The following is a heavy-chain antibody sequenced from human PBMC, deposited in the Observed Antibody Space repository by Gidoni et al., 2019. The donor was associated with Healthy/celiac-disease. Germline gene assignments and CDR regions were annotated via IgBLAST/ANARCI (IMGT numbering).Heavy chain of an antibody. CDR1: WFPFISYG. CDR3: ARGIAATSNYYYYYGMDV. Sequence: QVQLVESGGGVVQPGRSLRPSCAASWFPFISYGRHWVRQAPGKGLEWVAGIWYDGSNKYYADSVKGRFTISRDNSKNTLYLQMNSLRAEDTAVYYCARGIAATSNYYYYYGMDVWGQGTTVTVSS. V-gene: IGHV3-33*01. J-gene: IGHJ6*02. CDR2: IWYDGSNK. D-gene: IGHD6-13*01.